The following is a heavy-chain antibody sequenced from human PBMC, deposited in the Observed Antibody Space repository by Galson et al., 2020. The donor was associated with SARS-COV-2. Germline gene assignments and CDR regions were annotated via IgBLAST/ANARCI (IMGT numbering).Heavy chain of an antibody. CDR1: VVSTTSADHY. Sequence: SETLSPTCTVSVVSTTSADHYWTWIRQHPGKGLEWSGSTYYSGIPYYNPSLKSRLAMSIATSTYQFSLNLRSVNAADTPVYYCARARVVTGTEDVFDNWSRGTMVTVSS. V-gene: IGHV4-31*03. J-gene: IGHJ3*02. CDR3: ARARVVTGTEDVFDN. D-gene: IGHD1-1*01. CDR2: TYYSGIP.